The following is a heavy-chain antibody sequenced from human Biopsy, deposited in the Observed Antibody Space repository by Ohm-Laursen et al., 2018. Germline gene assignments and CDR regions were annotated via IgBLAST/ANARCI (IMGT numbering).Heavy chain of an antibody. CDR1: GASVKTSGHF. CDR2: ISYNERT. V-gene: IGHV4-31*03. CDR3: VREPKTGTAEAWYFDL. J-gene: IGHJ2*01. D-gene: IGHD3-9*01. Sequence: TLSLTCSVSGASVKTSGHFWAWIRQPPGKGLEWIGYISYNERTHYNPSLTSRLAISFDTSNNRISLQLRSVSVADTAVYYCVREPKTGTAEAWYFDLWGRGSPVTVPS.